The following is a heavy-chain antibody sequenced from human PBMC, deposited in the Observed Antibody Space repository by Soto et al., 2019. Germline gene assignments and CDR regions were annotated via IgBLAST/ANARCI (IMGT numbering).Heavy chain of an antibody. V-gene: IGHV4-30-2*03. CDR3: ARSYYDSTGFAVDP. CDR2: IYFGGST. CDR1: GGSISSGGYS. J-gene: IGHJ5*02. D-gene: IGHD3-22*01. Sequence: SETLSLTCSVSGGSISSGGYSWSWIRQPPGKGLEWLGFIYFGGSTYYNPSLTSRVTISVETSKNQFSVKLTSVTAADTAVYYCARSYYDSTGFAVDPWGQGTLVTVSS.